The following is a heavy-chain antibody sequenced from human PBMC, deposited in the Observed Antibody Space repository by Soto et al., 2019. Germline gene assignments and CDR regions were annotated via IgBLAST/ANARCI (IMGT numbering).Heavy chain of an antibody. D-gene: IGHD2-2*01. CDR1: GYSITNGYY. CDR2: IYHSGNT. Sequence: SETLSLTCAVSGYSITNGYYWGWIRQPPGKGLEWIGSIYHSGNTYYNPSLKSRVTLSIDTSKNQFSLKLRSVTAADTAVYYCARHPDSMPLDYWGQGTLVTVSS. V-gene: IGHV4-38-2*01. J-gene: IGHJ4*02. CDR3: ARHPDSMPLDY.